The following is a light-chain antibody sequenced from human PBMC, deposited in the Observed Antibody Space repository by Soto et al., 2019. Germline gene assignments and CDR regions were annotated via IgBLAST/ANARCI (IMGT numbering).Light chain of an antibody. CDR3: SSYTSTSTYV. J-gene: IGLJ1*01. V-gene: IGLV2-14*01. CDR2: DVI. Sequence: QSALTQPASVSGSPGQSVAISCTGNTSDVGGYNYVSWYQQHPGKAPKLIIQDVINRPSGVSDRFSGSKSGNTASLSISGLQAEDEADYYCSSYTSTSTYVFGSGTKVTVL. CDR1: TSDVGGYNY.